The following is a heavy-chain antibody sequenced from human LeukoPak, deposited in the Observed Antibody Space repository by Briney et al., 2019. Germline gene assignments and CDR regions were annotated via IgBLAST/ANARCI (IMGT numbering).Heavy chain of an antibody. D-gene: IGHD6-6*01. J-gene: IGHJ4*02. V-gene: IGHV4-59*01. CDR3: ARDPLYSSSSGYFDS. Sequence: SETLSLTCTVSGGSISGYYWSWIRQPPGKGLEWIAYIYNTGKSNYNPSLKSRVSISIDTSRRQFSLKLTSMTAADTAVYYCARDPLYSSSSGYFDSWGQGTLVTVSS. CDR2: IYNTGKS. CDR1: GGSISGYY.